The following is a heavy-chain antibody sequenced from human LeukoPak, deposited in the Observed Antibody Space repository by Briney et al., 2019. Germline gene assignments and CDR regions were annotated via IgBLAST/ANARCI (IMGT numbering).Heavy chain of an antibody. V-gene: IGHV4-30-2*01. J-gene: IGHJ4*02. CDR2: IYHSGTT. D-gene: IGHD6-13*01. Sequence: SWIRQPPGKGLEWIGYIYHSGTTYYNPSLKSRVTISADRSKSQFSLKLSSVTAADTAVYYCASHSSSWYVWGQGTLVTVSS. CDR3: ASHSSSWYV.